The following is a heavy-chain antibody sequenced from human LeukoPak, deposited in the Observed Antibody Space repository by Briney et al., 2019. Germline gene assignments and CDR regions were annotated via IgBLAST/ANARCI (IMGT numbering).Heavy chain of an antibody. Sequence: PGGSLRLSCAASGFTFSSYGMHWVRQAPGKGLEWVAFIRYDGSNKYYADSVKGRFTIYRDNSKNTLYLQMNSLRAEDTAVYYCAKSSPFHDNYYYMDVWGKGTTVTVSS. CDR3: AKSSPFHDNYYYMDV. D-gene: IGHD3-22*01. J-gene: IGHJ6*03. V-gene: IGHV3-30*02. CDR2: IRYDGSNK. CDR1: GFTFSSYG.